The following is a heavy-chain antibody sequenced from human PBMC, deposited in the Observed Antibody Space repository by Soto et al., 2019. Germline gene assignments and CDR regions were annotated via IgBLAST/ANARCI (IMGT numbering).Heavy chain of an antibody. CDR2: IYHNGTT. D-gene: IGHD3-3*01. J-gene: IGHJ4*02. CDR1: GGSISSYY. V-gene: IGHV4-59*12. Sequence: SETLSLTCTVSGGSISSYYWSWTRQPPGKGLEWVGQIYHNGTTNYTPSLKSRVTISLDKSKNQFSLKLTSVTAADTAVYYCVREAPTVTLFGVVIRGIEYWGQGILVTVSS. CDR3: VREAPTVTLFGVVIRGIEY.